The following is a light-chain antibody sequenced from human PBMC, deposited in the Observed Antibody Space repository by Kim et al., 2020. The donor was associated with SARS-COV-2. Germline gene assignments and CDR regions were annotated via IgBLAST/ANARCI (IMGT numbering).Light chain of an antibody. CDR3: SSYTTSSTLV. CDR2: EVN. V-gene: IGLV2-18*02. J-gene: IGLJ2*01. CDR1: SSDVGGYNR. Sequence: QSVLTQPPSVSGSPGQSVTISCTGTSSDVGGYNRVSWYQQPPGTAPKLMIYEVNNRPSGVPDRFSGSKSGNTASLTISGLQTEDEADYYCSSYTTSSTLVFGGGTKGTVL.